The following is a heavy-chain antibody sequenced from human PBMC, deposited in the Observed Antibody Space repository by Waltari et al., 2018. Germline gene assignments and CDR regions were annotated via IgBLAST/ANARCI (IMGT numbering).Heavy chain of an antibody. Sequence: EVQLLESGGGLVQPGGSLRLSCAASGFTFSSHGMSWVRQAPGKGAGWVQSSSNSGSLTYYAYSVKCRFTSSRDNSMNTLYLQMNSLRVEDTAVYYCAKIAVAGTWYFDLWGRGTLVTVSS. D-gene: IGHD6-19*01. CDR2: SSNSGSLT. CDR3: AKIAVAGTWYFDL. CDR1: GFTFSSHG. V-gene: IGHV3-23*01. J-gene: IGHJ2*01.